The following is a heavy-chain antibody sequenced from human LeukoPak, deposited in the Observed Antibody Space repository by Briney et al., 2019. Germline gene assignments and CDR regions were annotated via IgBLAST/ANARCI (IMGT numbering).Heavy chain of an antibody. Sequence: PSETLSLTCTVSGGSISSGDYYWSWIRQPPGKGLEWIGYIYYSGSTHYNPSLKSRVTISVDTSKNQFSLKLSSVTAADTAVYYCARVEYSYGYSWYFDLWGRGTLVTVSS. J-gene: IGHJ2*01. CDR2: IYYSGST. CDR3: ARVEYSYGYSWYFDL. CDR1: GGSISSGDYY. V-gene: IGHV4-30-4*01. D-gene: IGHD5-18*01.